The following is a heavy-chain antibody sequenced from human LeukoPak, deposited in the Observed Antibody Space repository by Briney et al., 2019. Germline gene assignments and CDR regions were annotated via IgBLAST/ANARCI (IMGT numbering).Heavy chain of an antibody. J-gene: IGHJ4*02. CDR1: GFTFSSYW. CDR3: AREHSGSYGLDY. Sequence: GGSLRLSCAASGFTFSSYWMLWVRQVPGKGLVWVSRINSDVSTPRYADSVKGRFTISRDNAKNTLYLQMNSLSAEDTGVYFCAREHSGSYGLDYWGQGTLVTVSS. D-gene: IGHD1-26*01. V-gene: IGHV3-74*01. CDR2: INSDVSTP.